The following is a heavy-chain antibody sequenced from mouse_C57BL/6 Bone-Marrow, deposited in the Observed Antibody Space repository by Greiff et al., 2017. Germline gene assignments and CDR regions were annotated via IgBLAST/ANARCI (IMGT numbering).Heavy chain of an antibody. D-gene: IGHD1-1*01. J-gene: IGHJ2*01. CDR3: AIVPYGHSFDY. V-gene: IGHV1-74*01. Sequence: QVQLQQPGAELVKPGASVKVSCKASGYTFTSYWMHWVKQRPGQGLEWIGRIHPSDSDTNYNQKFKGKATLTVDKSSSTAYMQLRSLTSADSAVYYCAIVPYGHSFDYWGQGTTLTVSS. CDR1: GYTFTSYW. CDR2: IHPSDSDT.